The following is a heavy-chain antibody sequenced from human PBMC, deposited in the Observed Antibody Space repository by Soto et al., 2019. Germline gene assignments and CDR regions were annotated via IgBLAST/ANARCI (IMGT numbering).Heavy chain of an antibody. V-gene: IGHV3-74*01. Sequence: EVQLVESGGGLVQPGGSVRLSCAASGFVFSMYWMHWVRQAPGKGLEWVSRISDDGSTIHYADSVKGRFSISRDNAQNILFLEMTALRDDDTAVYYCVRGPRLSSVGTGAFWGQGSPVTVSS. J-gene: IGHJ4*02. CDR3: VRGPRLSSVGTGAF. CDR2: ISDDGSTI. CDR1: GFVFSMYW. D-gene: IGHD3-10*01.